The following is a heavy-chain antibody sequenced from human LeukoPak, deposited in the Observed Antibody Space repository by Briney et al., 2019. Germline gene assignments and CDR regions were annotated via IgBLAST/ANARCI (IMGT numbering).Heavy chain of an antibody. Sequence: SETLSLTCTVSGGSISSYYWSWIRQPPGKGLEWIGYIYYSGSTNYNPPLKSRVTISMDRSKNQISLKLNSVTAADTAAYYCARSQDGDYPFFDYWGQGTLVSVSS. D-gene: IGHD4-17*01. CDR1: GGSISSYY. CDR3: ARSQDGDYPFFDY. J-gene: IGHJ4*02. V-gene: IGHV4-59*12. CDR2: IYYSGST.